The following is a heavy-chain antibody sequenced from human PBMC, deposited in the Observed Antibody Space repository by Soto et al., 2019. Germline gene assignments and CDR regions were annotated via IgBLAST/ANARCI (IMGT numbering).Heavy chain of an antibody. V-gene: IGHV3-66*01. CDR1: GFTVSSNY. Sequence: PGESLKISCAASGFTVSSNYMSWVRQAPGKGLEWVSVIYSGGSAYYADSVKGRFTISRDNSKNTLYLQMNSLRAEDTAVYYCAKWGYNYGFLFDCWGQGTLVTVSS. D-gene: IGHD5-18*01. CDR2: IYSGGSA. J-gene: IGHJ4*02. CDR3: AKWGYNYGFLFDC.